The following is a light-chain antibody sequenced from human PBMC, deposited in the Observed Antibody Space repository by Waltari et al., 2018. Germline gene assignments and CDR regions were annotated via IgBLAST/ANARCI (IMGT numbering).Light chain of an antibody. J-gene: IGLJ3*02. CDR2: EVS. CDR3: CSYAGSSTLV. Sequence: QSALTQPAPVPWSPGQSITISCPATSSDVGSYNLVSWYQQHPGKAPKLMIYEVSKRPSGVSNRFSGSKSGNTASLTISGLQAEDEADYYCCSYAGSSTLVFGGGTKLTVL. CDR1: SSDVGSYNL. V-gene: IGLV2-23*02.